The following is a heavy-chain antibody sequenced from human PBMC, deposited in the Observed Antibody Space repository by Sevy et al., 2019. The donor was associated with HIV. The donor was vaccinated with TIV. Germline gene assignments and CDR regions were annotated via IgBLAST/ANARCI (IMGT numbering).Heavy chain of an antibody. CDR1: GFTFSSYA. V-gene: IGHV3-23*01. J-gene: IGHJ4*02. CDR3: AKERDSSQPPPGYYFDY. Sequence: GGSLRLSCAASGFTFSSYAMSWVRQAPGKGLEWVSAISGSGGSTYYADSVKGRFTISRDNSKNTLYLQMNSLRAEDTAVDYCAKERDSSQPPPGYYFDYWGQGTLVTVSS. CDR2: ISGSGGST. D-gene: IGHD3-22*01.